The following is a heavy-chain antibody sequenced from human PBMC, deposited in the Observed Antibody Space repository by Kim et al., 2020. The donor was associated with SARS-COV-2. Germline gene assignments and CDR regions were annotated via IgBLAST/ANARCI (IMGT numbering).Heavy chain of an antibody. J-gene: IGHJ4*02. Sequence: YNDYAVSVKSRITITPDTSKNQFSLQLNSVTPEDTAVYYCARVGSSGVDYWGQGTLVTVSS. CDR2: YN. D-gene: IGHD6-19*01. CDR3: ARVGSSGVDY. V-gene: IGHV6-1*01.